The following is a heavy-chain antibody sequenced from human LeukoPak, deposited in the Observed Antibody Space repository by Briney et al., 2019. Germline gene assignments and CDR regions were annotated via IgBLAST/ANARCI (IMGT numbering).Heavy chain of an antibody. CDR3: ARDGMATTRFDY. Sequence: SETLSLTCTVSGGSVSSHYWSWIRQPPGKGLEWIGYIYYSGSTNYNPSLKSRVTISIDTSKNQFSLKLSSMTTADTAVYYCARDGMATTRFDYWGQGTLVTVSS. CDR2: IYYSGST. D-gene: IGHD5-24*01. J-gene: IGHJ4*02. CDR1: GGSVSSHY. V-gene: IGHV4-59*02.